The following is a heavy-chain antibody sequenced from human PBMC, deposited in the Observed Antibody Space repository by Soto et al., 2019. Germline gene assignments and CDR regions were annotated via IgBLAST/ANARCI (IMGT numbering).Heavy chain of an antibody. Sequence: EVVLVESGGGLVQPGGSLRLSCVASGFNFDDFAMHWVRQAPGKGLQWVSGIRWNGETPAYGDSVKGRFIISRDNARNSLYLQMNSLRPEDTAVYFCARVKTRIAYRDDSMDVWGKGTPVTVS. J-gene: IGHJ6*03. CDR1: GFNFDDFA. D-gene: IGHD1-1*01. CDR3: ARVKTRIAYRDDSMDV. CDR2: IRWNGETP. V-gene: IGHV3-9*01.